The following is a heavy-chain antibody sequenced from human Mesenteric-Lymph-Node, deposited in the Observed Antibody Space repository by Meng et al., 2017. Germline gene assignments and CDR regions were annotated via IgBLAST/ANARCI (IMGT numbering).Heavy chain of an antibody. D-gene: IGHD3-22*01. CDR3: ARLVDYYDSSGYYGWFDP. Sequence: ASVKVSCKASGYTFTSYGISWVRQAPGQGLEWMGWISAYNGNTNYAQKLQGRVTMTTDTSTSTAYMELRSLRSDDTAVYYCARLVDYYDSSGYYGWFDPWGQGTLVTVS. CDR2: ISAYNGNT. V-gene: IGHV1-18*01. J-gene: IGHJ5*02. CDR1: GYTFTSYG.